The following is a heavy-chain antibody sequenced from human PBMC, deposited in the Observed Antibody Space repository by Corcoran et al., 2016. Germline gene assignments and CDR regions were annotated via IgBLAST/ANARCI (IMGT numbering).Heavy chain of an antibody. CDR3: ARGRVLWFGELRVYFDY. CDR1: GGSFSGYY. V-gene: IGHV4-34*01. D-gene: IGHD3-10*01. Sequence: QVQLQQWGAGLLKPSETLSLTCAVYGGSFSGYYWSWIRQPPGKGLEWIGEINHSGSTNYNPSLKRRVTISVDTSKNQFPLKLCSVTAADTAVYYCARGRVLWFGELRVYFDYWGQGTLVTVSS. CDR2: INHSGST. J-gene: IGHJ4*02.